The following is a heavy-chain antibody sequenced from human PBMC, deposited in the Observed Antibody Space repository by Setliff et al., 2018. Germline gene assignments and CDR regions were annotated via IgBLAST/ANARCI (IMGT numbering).Heavy chain of an antibody. Sequence: SETLSLTCAVSGGSISSSNWWSWVRQPPGKGLEWIGEIYHSGSTNYNPSLKSRVTISVDKSKNQFSLKLSSVTAADTAVYYCARDWRDYGAMGYWGQGTLVYNWFDPWGQGTLVTVSS. CDR3: ARDWRDYGAMGYWGQGTLVYNWFDP. CDR1: GGSISSSNW. D-gene: IGHD4-17*01. V-gene: IGHV4-4*02. J-gene: IGHJ5*02. CDR2: IYHSGST.